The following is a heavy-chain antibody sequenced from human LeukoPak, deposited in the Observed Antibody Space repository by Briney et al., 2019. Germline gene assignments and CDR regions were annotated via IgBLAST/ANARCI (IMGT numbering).Heavy chain of an antibody. J-gene: IGHJ4*02. CDR2: ISYDGSSK. V-gene: IGHV3-30-3*01. CDR1: GFTFSSYA. D-gene: IGHD2-21*02. Sequence: GGSLRLSCAASGFTFSSYAVHWVRQAPGKGLEWVAVISYDGSSKYYADSVKGRFTISRDNSKNTLYLQMNSLRAEDTAVYYCARGRDGVTHFDYWGQGTLVTVSS. CDR3: ARGRDGVTHFDY.